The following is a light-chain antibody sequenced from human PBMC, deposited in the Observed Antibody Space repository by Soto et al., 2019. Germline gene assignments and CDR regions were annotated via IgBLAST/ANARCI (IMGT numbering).Light chain of an antibody. J-gene: IGKJ1*01. V-gene: IGKV3-11*01. CDR3: QHRNDWTRT. Sequence: EIVLTQSPATLSLSPGERATLSCRASQSVSNYLAWYQQKPGQAPRLLIYDVSSMATGIPARFSGSGSGTDFTLTISRLEPEDFAVYYSQHRNDWTRTFGQGTTVELK. CDR1: QSVSNY. CDR2: DVS.